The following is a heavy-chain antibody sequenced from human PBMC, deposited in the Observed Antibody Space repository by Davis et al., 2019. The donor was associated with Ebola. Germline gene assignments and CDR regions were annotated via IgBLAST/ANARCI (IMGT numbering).Heavy chain of an antibody. V-gene: IGHV3-30*03. CDR3: VREIYDYVWLAYFHY. CDR1: GFTFSNYG. J-gene: IGHJ4*02. CDR2: IPYDGNDI. Sequence: GESLKISCAASGFTFSNYGMHWVRQAPGKGLEWVAVIPYDGNDISYAESVRGRFTISRDNSKNTLHLQMNSLRTEDTALYYCVREIYDYVWLAYFHYWGQGTLVTVSS. D-gene: IGHD3-16*01.